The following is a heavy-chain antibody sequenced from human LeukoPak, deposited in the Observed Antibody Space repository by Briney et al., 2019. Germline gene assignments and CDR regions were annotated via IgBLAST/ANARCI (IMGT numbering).Heavy chain of an antibody. V-gene: IGHV5-51*01. CDR1: GYNFTNYW. D-gene: IGHD2-8*01. CDR3: AFPYCTSSGC. CDR2: IYPGDSDS. Sequence: GESLKISCKGSGYNFTNYWIGWVRQMPGKGLEWMGIIYPGDSDSRYSPSFQGQVRMSTDKSINTAYLQWSSLRASDTAIYYCAFPYCTSSGCWGQGTLVTVSS. J-gene: IGHJ4*02.